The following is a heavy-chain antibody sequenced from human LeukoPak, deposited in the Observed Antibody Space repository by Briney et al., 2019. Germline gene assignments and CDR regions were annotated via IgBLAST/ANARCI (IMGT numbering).Heavy chain of an antibody. CDR1: GGSISSSSYY. D-gene: IGHD6-13*01. V-gene: IGHV4-61*05. CDR3: ARVRGGSSWYVAYYYYYMDV. CDR2: IYYSGST. J-gene: IGHJ6*03. Sequence: KTSGTLSLTCTVSGGSISSSSYYWGWIRQPPGKGLEWIGYIYYSGSTNYNPSLKSRVTISVDTSKNQFSLKLSSVTAADTAVYYCARVRGGSSWYVAYYYYYMDVWGKGTTVTVSS.